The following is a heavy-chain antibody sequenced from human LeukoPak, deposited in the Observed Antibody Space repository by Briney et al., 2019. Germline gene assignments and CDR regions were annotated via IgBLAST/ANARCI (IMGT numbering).Heavy chain of an antibody. CDR3: ARGSNRFWSGYDTD. Sequence: GGSLRLSCAASGFTFDDYGMSWVRQAPGKGLEWVSGINWNGGSTGYADSVKGRFTISRDNAKNSLYLQMNSLRAEDTALYYCARGSNRFWSGYDTDWGQGTLVTVSS. D-gene: IGHD3-3*01. CDR1: GFTFDDYG. CDR2: INWNGGST. V-gene: IGHV3-20*04. J-gene: IGHJ4*02.